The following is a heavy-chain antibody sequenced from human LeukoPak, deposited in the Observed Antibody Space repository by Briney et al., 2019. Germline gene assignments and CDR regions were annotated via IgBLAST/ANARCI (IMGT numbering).Heavy chain of an antibody. CDR1: GYTFTNYH. D-gene: IGHD2-21*02. Sequence: AASVKVSCKASGYTFTNYHINWVRQASGQGLEWMTWINPDTGDKGYARKFQDRVTITTDTSISTAYMELSSLSSEDTAVDFCARTTSMTASGYDYWGQGTLVTVSS. V-gene: IGHV1-8*03. CDR3: ARTTSMTASGYDY. CDR2: INPDTGDK. J-gene: IGHJ4*02.